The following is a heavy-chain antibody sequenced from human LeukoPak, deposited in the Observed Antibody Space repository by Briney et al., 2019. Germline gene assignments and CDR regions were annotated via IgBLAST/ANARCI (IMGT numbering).Heavy chain of an antibody. J-gene: IGHJ6*03. CDR1: GGSISRGGYY. CDR3: AREERLEPYYYYMDV. CDR2: IYHSGST. Sequence: SETLSLTCTVSGGSISRGGYYWSWIRQPPGKGLEWIGYIYHSGSTYYNPSLKSRVTISVDRSKNQFSLKLISVTAADTAVYYCAREERLEPYYYYMDVWGKGTTVTVSS. V-gene: IGHV4-30-2*01. D-gene: IGHD1-1*01.